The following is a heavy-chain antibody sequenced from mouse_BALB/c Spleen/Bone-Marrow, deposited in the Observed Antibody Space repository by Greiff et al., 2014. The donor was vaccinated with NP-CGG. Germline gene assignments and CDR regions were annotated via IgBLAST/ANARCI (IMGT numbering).Heavy chain of an antibody. CDR2: IYP. CDR1: GYPFSSYW. Sequence: VQLQESGAELVRPGSSVKISCKASGYPFSSYWMNWVKQRPGQGLEWIGQIYPGKFKGNATLTADKSSSTAYMQLISLTSGDSAVYFCERKYGDYWGQGTTLTVSS. J-gene: IGHJ2*01. D-gene: IGHD2-10*02. CDR3: ERKYGDY. V-gene: IGHV1-80*01.